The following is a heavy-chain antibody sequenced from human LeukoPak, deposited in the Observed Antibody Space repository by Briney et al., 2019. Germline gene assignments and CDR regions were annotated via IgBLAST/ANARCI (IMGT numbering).Heavy chain of an antibody. D-gene: IGHD6-19*01. V-gene: IGHV3-NL1*01. J-gene: IGHJ3*01. CDR2: LYSVGTI. CDR3: ARLVVDSHAFDV. Sequence: SGGSLRLSCAASGFTFSNSGMHWVRQAPGKGLEWVSILYSVGTIYYADSVKGRFTISRDNSKNTLYLQMNSLRVEDAAVYYCARLVVDSHAFDVWGQGTMVTVSS. CDR1: GFTFSNSG.